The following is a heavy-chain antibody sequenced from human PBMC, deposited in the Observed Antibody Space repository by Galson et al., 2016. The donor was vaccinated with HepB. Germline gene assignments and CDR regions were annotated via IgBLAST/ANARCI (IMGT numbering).Heavy chain of an antibody. V-gene: IGHV3-23*01. J-gene: IGHJ4*02. CDR2: ISVSGGST. CDR3: AKDRHLDYYDSSGYPTWFDY. Sequence: AISVSGGSTYYADSVKGRFTISRDNSKNTLYLQMNSLRAEDTAVYYCAKDRHLDYYDSSGYPTWFDYWGQGTLVTVSS. D-gene: IGHD3-22*01.